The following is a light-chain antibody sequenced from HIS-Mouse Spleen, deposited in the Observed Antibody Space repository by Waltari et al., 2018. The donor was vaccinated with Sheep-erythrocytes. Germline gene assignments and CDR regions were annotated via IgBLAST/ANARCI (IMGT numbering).Light chain of an antibody. CDR1: SSDVGGYNY. Sequence: QSALTQPASVSGSPGQSITISCTGTSSDVGGYNYVSWYQQHPGKPPKLLIYELSNRPSGVSIRFAGSKSGNTTSLTIAGLQAADEDDYYCSSYTSSSTWVFGGGTKLTVL. CDR2: ELS. J-gene: IGLJ3*02. CDR3: SSYTSSSTWV. V-gene: IGLV2-14*01.